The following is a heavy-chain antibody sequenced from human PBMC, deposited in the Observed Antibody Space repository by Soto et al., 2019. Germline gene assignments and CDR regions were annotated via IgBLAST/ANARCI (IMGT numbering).Heavy chain of an antibody. CDR1: RGSISSGTNY. CDR2: IYYSGST. V-gene: IGHV4-39*01. CDR3: ARHEAGWYFDS. D-gene: IGHD6-25*01. Sequence: LSLTCTVSRGSISSGTNYWAWIRQPPGKGLEWIANIYYSGSTFYNPSLKRRVTISLDTSKNQFSLKLRSVTAADTAVDYCARHEAGWYFDSWGQGTRVTV. J-gene: IGHJ4*02.